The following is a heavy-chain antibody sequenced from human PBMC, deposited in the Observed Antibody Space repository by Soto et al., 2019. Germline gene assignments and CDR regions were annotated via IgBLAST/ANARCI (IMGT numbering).Heavy chain of an antibody. CDR2: ISGSGGST. CDR3: ARDQEYYDYWNGLDPDAFDI. J-gene: IGHJ3*02. D-gene: IGHD3-3*01. CDR1: GFTFSSYA. V-gene: IGHV3-23*01. Sequence: GGSLRLSCAASGFTFSSYAMSWVRQAPGKGLEWVSAISGSGGSTYYADSVKGRFTISRDNSKNTLYLQMNSLRAEDTAVYYCARDQEYYDYWNGLDPDAFDIWGQGTMVTVSS.